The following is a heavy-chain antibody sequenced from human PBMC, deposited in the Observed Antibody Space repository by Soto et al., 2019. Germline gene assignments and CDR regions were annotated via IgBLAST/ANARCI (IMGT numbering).Heavy chain of an antibody. CDR3: ARGELDSSGYRNFDY. CDR2: IYHSGST. J-gene: IGHJ4*02. D-gene: IGHD3-22*01. CDR1: GGSISSGGYS. V-gene: IGHV4-30-2*01. Sequence: SETLSLTCAVSGGSISSGGYSWSWIRQPPGKGLEWIGYIYHSGSTYYNPSLKSRVTISVDRSKNQFSLKLSSVTAADTAVYYCARGELDSSGYRNFDYWGQGTLVTVSS.